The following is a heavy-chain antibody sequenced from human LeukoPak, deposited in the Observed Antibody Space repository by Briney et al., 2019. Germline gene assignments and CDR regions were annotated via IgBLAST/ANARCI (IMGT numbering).Heavy chain of an antibody. CDR3: ARDRDNVAGTRGYFDY. J-gene: IGHJ4*02. D-gene: IGHD6-19*01. V-gene: IGHV3-23*01. CDR2: VSGSGAHT. CDR1: GFTFSSYA. Sequence: GGSLRLSCAASGFTFSSYAMTWVRQAPGKGLQWVSAVSGSGAHTYYADSVKGRLTISRDNAKNSLYLQMNSLRAEDTAVYYCARDRDNVAGTRGYFDYWGQGTLVTVSS.